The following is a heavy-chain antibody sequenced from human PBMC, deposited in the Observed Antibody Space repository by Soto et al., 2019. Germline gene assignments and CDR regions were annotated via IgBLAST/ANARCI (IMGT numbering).Heavy chain of an antibody. CDR2: ISYDGSKK. CDR1: GFAFSSYG. Sequence: QVQLVESGGGVVQPGKSLRLSCAASGFAFSSYGIHWVRQAPGKGLEWVAGISYDGSKKYYEDSVKGQFTISRDNSQNTXHLQMNGLRAEDTAVYYCAKDTYYHDSSGYYVFDHWGQGTLVTVSS. CDR3: AKDTYYHDSSGYYVFDH. J-gene: IGHJ4*02. V-gene: IGHV3-30*18. D-gene: IGHD3-22*01.